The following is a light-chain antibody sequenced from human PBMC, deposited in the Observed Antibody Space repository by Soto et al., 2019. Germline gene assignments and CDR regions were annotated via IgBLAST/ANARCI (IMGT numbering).Light chain of an antibody. CDR2: DAS. V-gene: IGKV3D-11*01. J-gene: IGKJ4*01. CDR1: QGVSSY. CDR3: QQRSNWHQLT. Sequence: EIALTQSPATLSLSPGERATLSCRASQGVSSYLAWYQQKPGQAPRLLIYDASNRATGIPARFSGSGPGTDFTLTISSLEPEDFAVYYCQQRSNWHQLTFGGGTKVEIK.